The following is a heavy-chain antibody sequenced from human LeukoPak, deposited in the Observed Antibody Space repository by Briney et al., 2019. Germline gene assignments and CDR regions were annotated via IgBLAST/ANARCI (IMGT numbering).Heavy chain of an antibody. CDR1: GGSISSSSYY. CDR3: ARTDGSWGYYFDY. Sequence: SETLSLTCTVSGGSISSSSYYWGWIRQPPGKGLEWIGSIYYSGSTYYNPSLKSRVTIPVDTSKNQFSLKLSSVTAADTAVYYCARTDGSWGYYFDYWGQGTLVTVSS. J-gene: IGHJ4*02. V-gene: IGHV4-39*07. D-gene: IGHD1-26*01. CDR2: IYYSGST.